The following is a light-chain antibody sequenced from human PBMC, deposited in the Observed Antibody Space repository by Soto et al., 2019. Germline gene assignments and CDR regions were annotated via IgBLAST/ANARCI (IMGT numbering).Light chain of an antibody. CDR2: GAS. Sequence: EIVMTQSPATLSVSPGERATLSCRASQSVSSNLAWYQQKPGQAPRLLIYGASTRATGIPARFSGSGSGTEFTRAISSLQSEDFAVYYCQQYNNLPPMYTFGQGTKLEIK. J-gene: IGKJ2*01. V-gene: IGKV3-15*01. CDR1: QSVSSN. CDR3: QQYNNLPPMYT.